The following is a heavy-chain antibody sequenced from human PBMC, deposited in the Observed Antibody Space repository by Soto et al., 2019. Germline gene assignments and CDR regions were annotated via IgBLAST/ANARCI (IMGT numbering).Heavy chain of an antibody. V-gene: IGHV3-33*01. CDR3: ARVVECSAASCRAWHACAV. Sequence: QVQLVESGVGVVRPGRSLSLSCAASGFTFSNYGMHCVRQAQGKVREWVAIIWYDGSNTYYADSVQGRFTIYRDNSKNRRSLNMKSNGADDPYVYYCARVVECSAASCRAWHACAVWCQWAMV. J-gene: IGHJ3*01. CDR1: GFTFSNYG. CDR2: IWYDGSNT. D-gene: IGHD2-15*01.